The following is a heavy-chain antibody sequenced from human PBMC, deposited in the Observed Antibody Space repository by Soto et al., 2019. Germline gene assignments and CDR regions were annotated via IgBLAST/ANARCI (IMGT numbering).Heavy chain of an antibody. J-gene: IGHJ4*02. CDR3: ARGWELLRPHYYYDY. Sequence: GASVKVSCKASGYTFTSYGISWVRQAPGQGLEWMGWNSAYNGNTNYAQKLQGRVTMTTDTSTSTAYMELRSLRSDDTAVYYCARGWELLRPHYYYDYWGQGTLVTVSS. CDR2: NSAYNGNT. CDR1: GYTFTSYG. V-gene: IGHV1-18*01. D-gene: IGHD1-26*01.